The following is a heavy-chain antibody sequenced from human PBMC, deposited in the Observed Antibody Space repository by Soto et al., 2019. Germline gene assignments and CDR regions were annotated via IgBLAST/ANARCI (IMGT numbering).Heavy chain of an antibody. D-gene: IGHD3-3*01. CDR3: ARYGFWSGYAYYYYGMDV. CDR2: IYYSGST. V-gene: IGHV4-59*01. Sequence: PSETLSLTCTVSGGSISSYYWSWIRQPPGKGLEWIGYIYYSGSTNYNPSLKSRVTISVDTSKSQSSLKLSSVTAEDTAVYYCARYGFWSGYAYYYYGMDVWGQGTTVTVSS. CDR1: GGSISSYY. J-gene: IGHJ6*02.